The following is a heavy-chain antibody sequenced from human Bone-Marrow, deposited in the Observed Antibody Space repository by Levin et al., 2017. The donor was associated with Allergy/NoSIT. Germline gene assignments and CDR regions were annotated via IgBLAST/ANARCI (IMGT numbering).Heavy chain of an antibody. J-gene: IGHJ5*02. D-gene: IGHD6-19*01. CDR2: IWYDGSNK. CDR3: ARDSRKAAVAGTWWFDP. V-gene: IGHV3-33*01. Sequence: GESLKISCAASGFTFSSYGMHWVRQAPGKGLEWVAVIWYDGSNKYYADSVKGRFTISRDNSKNTLYLQMNSLRAEDTAVYYCARDSRKAAVAGTWWFDPWGQGTLVTVSS. CDR1: GFTFSSYG.